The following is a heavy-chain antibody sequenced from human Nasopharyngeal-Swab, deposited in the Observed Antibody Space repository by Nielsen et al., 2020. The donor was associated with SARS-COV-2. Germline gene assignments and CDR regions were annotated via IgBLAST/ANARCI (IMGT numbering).Heavy chain of an antibody. Sequence: SETLSLTCTVSGGSISSSSYYWGWIRQPPGKGLEWIGSIYYSGSTYYNPSLKSRVTISIDTSKNQFSLKLRSVTAADTAVYYCARHGYTRITIFGVWGHIRRDFDYWGQGTLVTVSS. CDR3: ARHGYTRITIFGVWGHIRRDFDY. CDR2: IYYSGST. CDR1: GGSISSSSYY. V-gene: IGHV4-39*01. D-gene: IGHD3-3*01. J-gene: IGHJ4*02.